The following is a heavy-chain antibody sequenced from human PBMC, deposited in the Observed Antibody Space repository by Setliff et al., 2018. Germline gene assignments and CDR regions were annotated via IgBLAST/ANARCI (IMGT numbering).Heavy chain of an antibody. CDR2: THTDGITI. J-gene: IGHJ6*02. CDR1: GFSVSTNH. V-gene: IGHV3-11*04. D-gene: IGHD2-15*01. CDR3: ARRLPYFGMDV. Sequence: PGGSLRLSCAASGFSVSTNHMSWVRQAPGKGLEWVSKTHTDGITIYSDSVRGRFTISRDSAKNSLHLQMTSLSAEDTAVYYCARRLPYFGMDVWGQGTTVTVSS.